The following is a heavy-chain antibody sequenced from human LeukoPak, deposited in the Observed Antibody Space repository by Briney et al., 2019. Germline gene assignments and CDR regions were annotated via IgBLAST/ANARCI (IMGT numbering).Heavy chain of an antibody. CDR3: VASTC. CDR1: GFIFSNYW. D-gene: IGHD2-15*01. Sequence: PGGSLRLSCAASGFIFSNYWMHWVRQAPGKGLEWVAVISYDGSNKYYADSVKGRFTISRDNSKNTLYLQMNSLRAEDTAVYYCVASTCWGQGTLVTVSS. CDR2: ISYDGSNK. J-gene: IGHJ4*02. V-gene: IGHV3-30*03.